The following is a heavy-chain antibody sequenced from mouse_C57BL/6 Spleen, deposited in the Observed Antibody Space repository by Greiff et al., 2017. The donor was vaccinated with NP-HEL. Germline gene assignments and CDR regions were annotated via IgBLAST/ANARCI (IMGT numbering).Heavy chain of an antibody. CDR1: GFTFSSYG. J-gene: IGHJ4*01. D-gene: IGHD2-1*01. V-gene: IGHV5-6*01. Sequence: EVKLVESGGDLVKPGGSLKLSCAASGFTFSSYGMSWVRQTPDKRLEWVATISSGGSYTYYPDSVKGRFTISRDKAKNTLNLQMGGLKSEYTAMYYCARGGNFGAMDYWGQGTSVTVSS. CDR3: ARGGNFGAMDY. CDR2: ISSGGSYT.